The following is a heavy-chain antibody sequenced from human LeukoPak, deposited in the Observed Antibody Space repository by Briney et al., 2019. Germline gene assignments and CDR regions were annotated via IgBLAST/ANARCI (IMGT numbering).Heavy chain of an antibody. J-gene: IGHJ6*03. CDR2: INGGNGNT. CDR3: ARAQVGGYYYYLDV. Sequence: ASVKVSCKSSGYTFTSYAIHWVRQAPGQRLEWMGWINGGNGNTKYSQEFQGRVTFTRDTSASAAYLELSRLRSEDMAVYYCARAQVGGYYYYLDVWGKGTTVIVSS. V-gene: IGHV1-3*03. D-gene: IGHD1-26*01. CDR1: GYTFTSYA.